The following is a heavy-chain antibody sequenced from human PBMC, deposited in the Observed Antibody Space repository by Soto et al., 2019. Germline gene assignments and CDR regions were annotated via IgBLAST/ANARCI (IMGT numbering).Heavy chain of an antibody. CDR2: IAWNSDII. V-gene: IGHV3-9*01. CDR1: GFSFEDYA. D-gene: IGHD3-10*01. Sequence: EVQLVESGGGLVQPGRSLRLSCAASGFSFEDYAMHWVRQATGKGLEWVSGIAWNSDIIGYADFVKGRFTISRDNGKNSLYLQLNSLRPEDTALYYCAKDHYGSAIYGMDVWGQGTTVTVSS. J-gene: IGHJ6*02. CDR3: AKDHYGSAIYGMDV.